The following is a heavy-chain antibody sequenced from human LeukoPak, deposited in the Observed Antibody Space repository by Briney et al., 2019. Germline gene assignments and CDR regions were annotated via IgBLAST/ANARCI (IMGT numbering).Heavy chain of an antibody. J-gene: IGHJ6*03. V-gene: IGHV3-30*02. D-gene: IGHD6-13*01. CDR3: AKDGLAAANYYYMDV. Sequence: GGSLRLSCAASGFTFSSYGMHWVRQAPGKGLEWVAFIRYDGSNKYYADSVRGRFTISRDNSKNTLYLQMNSLRAEDTAVYYCAKDGLAAANYYYMDVWGKGTTVTISS. CDR2: IRYDGSNK. CDR1: GFTFSSYG.